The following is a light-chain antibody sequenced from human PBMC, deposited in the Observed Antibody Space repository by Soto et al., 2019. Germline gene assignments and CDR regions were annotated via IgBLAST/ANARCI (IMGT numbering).Light chain of an antibody. V-gene: IGLV1-40*01. CDR1: SSNIGAGYD. J-gene: IGLJ1*01. Sequence: QCVLTQPPSVSGAPLQRVTISCTGSSSNIGAGYDVHWYQQLPGTAPKLLIYGNSNRPSGVPDRFSGSKSGTSASLAITGLQAEDEADYYCQSYDSSMSALYVFGTGTKVTVL. CDR2: GNS. CDR3: QSYDSSMSALYV.